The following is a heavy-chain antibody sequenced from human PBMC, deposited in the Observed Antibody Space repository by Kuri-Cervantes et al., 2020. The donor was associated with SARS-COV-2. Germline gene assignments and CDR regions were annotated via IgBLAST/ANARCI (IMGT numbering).Heavy chain of an antibody. CDR1: GLTFSSYA. V-gene: IGHV1-69*06. CDR2: IIPTFGTT. D-gene: IGHD2-2*02. CDR3: ARPYCSTTTCYNGTFDS. Sequence: SVKVSCKASGLTFSSYAVTWVRQVPGQGFEWMGRIIPTFGTTIYAQKFRDRVTFTADKYTNTAYMELSSLRSEDTAVYYCARPYCSTTTCYNGTFDSWGQGTLVTVSS. J-gene: IGHJ4*02.